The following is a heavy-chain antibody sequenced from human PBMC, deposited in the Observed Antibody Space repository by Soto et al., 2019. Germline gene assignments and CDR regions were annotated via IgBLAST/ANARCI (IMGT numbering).Heavy chain of an antibody. Sequence: GGSLRLSCASSGFTFSSYGMHWVRQAPGKGLEWVAVISYDGSNKYYADSVKGRFTISRDNSKNTLYLQMNSLRAEDTAVYYCAKQAAPYSSSWYYFDYWGQGTLVTVSS. V-gene: IGHV3-30*18. J-gene: IGHJ4*02. D-gene: IGHD6-13*01. CDR2: ISYDGSNK. CDR3: AKQAAPYSSSWYYFDY. CDR1: GFTFSSYG.